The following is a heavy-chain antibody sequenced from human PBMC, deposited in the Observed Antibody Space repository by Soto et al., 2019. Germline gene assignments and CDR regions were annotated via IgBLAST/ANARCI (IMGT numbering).Heavy chain of an antibody. CDR2: INHSGST. CDR3: ARRHHYDILTGYYMTFDY. Sequence: SETLSLTCAVYGGSFSGYYWSWIRQPPGKGLEWIGEINHSGSTNYNPSLKSRVTISVDTSKNQFSLKLGFVTAADTAVYYCARRHHYDILTGYYMTFDYWGQGTLVTVSS. D-gene: IGHD3-9*01. CDR1: GGSFSGYY. J-gene: IGHJ4*02. V-gene: IGHV4-34*01.